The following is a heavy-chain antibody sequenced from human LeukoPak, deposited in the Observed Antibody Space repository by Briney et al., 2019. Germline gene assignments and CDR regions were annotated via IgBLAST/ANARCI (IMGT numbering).Heavy chain of an antibody. J-gene: IGHJ5*02. CDR3: ARFTPQGYGWGGYNRFDP. D-gene: IGHD3-16*01. CDR1: GDSISTTSYF. CDR2: IYYSGTT. Sequence: SETLSLTCTVSGDSISTTSYFWGWIRQTPEKGLEWIASIYYSGTTYYNPSLKSRVTISVDTSKNQFSLNLTSVTAADTAVYYCARFTPQGYGWGGYNRFDPWGQGTLVTVSS. V-gene: IGHV4-39*07.